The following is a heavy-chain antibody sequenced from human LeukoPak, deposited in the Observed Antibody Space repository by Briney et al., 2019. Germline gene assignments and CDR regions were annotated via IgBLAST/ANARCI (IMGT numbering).Heavy chain of an antibody. J-gene: IGHJ4*02. Sequence: PGGSLRLSCAASGFTFSDYYMSWIRQAPGKGLEWIGYIFYSGSTNYNPSLKSRVTISVDTSKNHFSLKLSSVTAADTAVYYCARGLRQLVRSWHYWGQGTLVTVSS. CDR1: GFTFSDYY. D-gene: IGHD6-6*01. V-gene: IGHV4-59*01. CDR2: IFYSGST. CDR3: ARGLRQLVRSWHY.